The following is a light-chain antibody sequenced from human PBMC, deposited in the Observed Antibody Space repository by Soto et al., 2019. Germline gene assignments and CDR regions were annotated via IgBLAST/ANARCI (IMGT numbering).Light chain of an antibody. CDR3: QVWDSSRDPVI. J-gene: IGLJ2*01. V-gene: IGLV3-21*02. CDR1: NNGIKS. Sequence: SYELTQPPSVSVAPGQTARITCGRNNNGIKSVHWYQQRPGQAPALVVYDDSDRPSGIPERFSGSNSGNTATLTISRVEAGDEADYYCQVWDSSRDPVIFGGGTKVTVL. CDR2: DDS.